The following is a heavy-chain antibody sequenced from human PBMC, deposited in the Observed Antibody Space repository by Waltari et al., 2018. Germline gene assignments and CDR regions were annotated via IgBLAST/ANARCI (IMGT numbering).Heavy chain of an antibody. CDR1: GGSFSGYY. Sequence: QVQLQQWGAGLLKPSETLSLTCAVYGGSFSGYYWSWIRQPPGKGLEWIGEINHSGSTNYNPSLKRRVTISVDTSKNQFSLKLSSGTAADTAVYYCAIPGGDIVVVPAPDDVAFDIWGQGTMVTVSS. CDR2: INHSGST. D-gene: IGHD2-2*01. CDR3: AIPGGDIVVVPAPDDVAFDI. J-gene: IGHJ3*02. V-gene: IGHV4-34*01.